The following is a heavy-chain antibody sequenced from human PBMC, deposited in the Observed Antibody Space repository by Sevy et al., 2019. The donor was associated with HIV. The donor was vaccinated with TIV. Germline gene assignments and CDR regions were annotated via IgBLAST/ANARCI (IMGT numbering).Heavy chain of an antibody. CDR3: ARVGDFWSGYYSDWFDP. CDR1: GFTFSSYS. CDR2: ISSSSSTI. J-gene: IGHJ5*02. V-gene: IGHV3-48*02. D-gene: IGHD3-3*01. Sequence: GGSPRLSCAASGFTFSSYSMNWVRQAPGKGLEWVSYISSSSSTIYYADSVKGRFTISRDNAKNSLYLQMNSLRDEDTAVYYCARVGDFWSGYYSDWFDPWGQGTLVTVSS.